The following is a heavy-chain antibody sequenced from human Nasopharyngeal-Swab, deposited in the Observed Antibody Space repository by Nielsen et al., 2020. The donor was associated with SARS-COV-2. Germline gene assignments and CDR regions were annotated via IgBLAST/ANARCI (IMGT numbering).Heavy chain of an antibody. D-gene: IGHD3-22*01. CDR2: IYYSGSN. Sequence: WIRQPPGKGLEWIGYIYYSGSNHYNPSLKSRVTITVDTSKNQFSLKLTSVTPADTAVYYCARDYYDSSGYHNRGYMDVWGKGTTVTVSS. V-gene: IGHV4-31*02. J-gene: IGHJ6*03. CDR3: ARDYYDSSGYHNRGYMDV.